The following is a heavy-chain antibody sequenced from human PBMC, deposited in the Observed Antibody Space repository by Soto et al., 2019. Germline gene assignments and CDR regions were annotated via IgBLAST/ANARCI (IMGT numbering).Heavy chain of an antibody. CDR2: IWYDGSNK. Sequence: QVQLVESGGGVVQPGRSLRLSCAASGFTFSSYGMHWVRQAPGKGLEWVAVIWYDGSNKYYADSVKGRFTISRDNSKNTLYMQMNSLRAEDTAVYYCARDGTSEQLVPKTPNNWFDPWGQGTLVTVSS. J-gene: IGHJ5*02. D-gene: IGHD6-13*01. V-gene: IGHV3-33*01. CDR3: ARDGTSEQLVPKTPNNWFDP. CDR1: GFTFSSYG.